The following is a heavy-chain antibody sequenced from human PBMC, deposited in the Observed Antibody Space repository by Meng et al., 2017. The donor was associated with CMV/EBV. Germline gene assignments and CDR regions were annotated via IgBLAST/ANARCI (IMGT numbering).Heavy chain of an antibody. Sequence: SETLSLTCTVSGGSISSSSYYWGWIRQPPGKGLEWIGSIYYSGSTYYNPSLKSRVTISVDTSKNQFSLKLSSVTAADTAVYYCARGGRYDSSGHEPDYWGQGTLVTVSS. CDR3: ARGGRYDSSGHEPDY. CDR1: GGSISSSSYY. V-gene: IGHV4-39*07. D-gene: IGHD3-22*01. J-gene: IGHJ4*02. CDR2: IYYSGST.